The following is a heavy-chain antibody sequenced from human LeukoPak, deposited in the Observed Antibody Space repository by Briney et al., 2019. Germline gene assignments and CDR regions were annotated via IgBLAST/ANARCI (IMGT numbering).Heavy chain of an antibody. Sequence: GASVKVSCKASGYTFTDYYMHWVRQAPGQGLEWMGWMNPNSGNTGYAQKFQGRVTMTRNTSISTAYMELSSLRSEDTAVYYCARTTTVTSEIDYWGQGTLVTVSS. J-gene: IGHJ4*02. CDR3: ARTTTVTSEIDY. V-gene: IGHV1-8*02. CDR1: GYTFTDYY. CDR2: MNPNSGNT. D-gene: IGHD4-17*01.